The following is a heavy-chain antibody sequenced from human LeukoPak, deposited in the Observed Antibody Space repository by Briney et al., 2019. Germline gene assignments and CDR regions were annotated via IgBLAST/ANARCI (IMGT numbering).Heavy chain of an antibody. CDR2: ISSSSSTI. CDR3: ARDPLEDIVVVVGRN. J-gene: IGHJ4*02. D-gene: IGHD2-15*01. Sequence: GGSLRLSCAASGFTFRSYSMNWVRQAPGKGLEWVSYISSSSSTIYYADSVKGRFTISRDNAKNSLYLQMNSLRAEDTAVYSCARDPLEDIVVVVGRNWGQGTLVTVSS. CDR1: GFTFRSYS. V-gene: IGHV3-48*01.